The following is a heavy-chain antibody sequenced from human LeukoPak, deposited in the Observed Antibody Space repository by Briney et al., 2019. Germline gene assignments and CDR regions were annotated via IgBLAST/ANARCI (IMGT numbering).Heavy chain of an antibody. CDR1: GYTFTSYA. Sequence: ASVKVSCKASGYTFTSYAMHWVRQAPGQRLEWMGWINAGNGNTKYSQKFQGRVTITRDTSASTAYMELGSLRSEDTAVYYCARVWNDYGDYKLDPWGQGTLVTVSS. V-gene: IGHV1-3*01. CDR3: ARVWNDYGDYKLDP. CDR2: INAGNGNT. D-gene: IGHD4-17*01. J-gene: IGHJ5*02.